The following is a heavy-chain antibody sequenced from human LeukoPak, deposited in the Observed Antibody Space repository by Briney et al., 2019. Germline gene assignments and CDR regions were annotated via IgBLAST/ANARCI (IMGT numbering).Heavy chain of an antibody. D-gene: IGHD3-3*01. CDR2: IRIKAYGGTT. CDR1: GFTFSDYA. Sequence: GRSLRLSCTASGFTFSDYAMGWVRQAPGKGLEWVGPIRIKAYGGTTEYAASVKGRFTISRDDSKSIAYLQMNSLKTEDTAVYYCSNGYDFWSGYYPFDYWGQGTLVTVSS. V-gene: IGHV3-49*04. J-gene: IGHJ4*02. CDR3: SNGYDFWSGYYPFDY.